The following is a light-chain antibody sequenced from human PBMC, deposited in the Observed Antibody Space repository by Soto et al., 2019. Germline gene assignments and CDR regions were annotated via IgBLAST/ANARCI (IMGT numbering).Light chain of an antibody. J-gene: IGKJ1*01. V-gene: IGKV1-39*01. CDR2: DAS. CDR3: QQSYSTPRT. CDR1: QSISNY. Sequence: DIQMTQSPSSLSASVGDRVTLTCRASQSISNYLNWYQQKPGKAPNLLIYDASSLQRGVPSRFSGSGSGTDFTLTISRLQPEDFATYYCQQSYSTPRTFGQGTKVEIK.